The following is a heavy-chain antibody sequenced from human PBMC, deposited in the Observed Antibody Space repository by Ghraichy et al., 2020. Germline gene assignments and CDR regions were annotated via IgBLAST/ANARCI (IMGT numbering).Heavy chain of an antibody. CDR3: ARGEPPYGANDY. J-gene: IGHJ4*02. CDR1: GGSISSYY. Sequence: SETLSLTCTDSGGSISSYYWSWIRQPPGKGLEWIGYIYYSGSTNYNPSLKSRVTISVDTSKNQFSLKLSSVTAADTAVYYCARGEPPYGANDYWGQGTLVTVSS. CDR2: IYYSGST. D-gene: IGHD4-17*01. V-gene: IGHV4-59*01.